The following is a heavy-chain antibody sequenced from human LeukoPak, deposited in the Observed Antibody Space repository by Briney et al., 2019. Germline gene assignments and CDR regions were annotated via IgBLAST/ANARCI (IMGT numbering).Heavy chain of an antibody. V-gene: IGHV1-2*02. CDR1: GHTFTGYY. Sequence: ASVKVSCKASGHTFTGYYMHWVRQAPGQGLEWMGWINANSGGTNYAQKFQGRVTMTRDTSISTAYMELSRLRSDDTAVYYCARDLRVAVTGKYFFDYWGQGTLVTVSS. J-gene: IGHJ4*02. D-gene: IGHD6-19*01. CDR2: INANSGGT. CDR3: ARDLRVAVTGKYFFDY.